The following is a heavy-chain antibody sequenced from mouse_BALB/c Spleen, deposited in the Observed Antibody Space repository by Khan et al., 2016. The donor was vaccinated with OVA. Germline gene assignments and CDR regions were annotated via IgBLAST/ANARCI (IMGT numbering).Heavy chain of an antibody. CDR3: ASHLTGSFAY. CDR2: INSAGYYT. CDR1: GFTFSTYG. Sequence: EVELVESGGDLVKPGGSLRLSCAASGFTFSTYGMSWVRQFPDKRLEWVATINSAGYYTYYPDTVKGRFPISRNNAENTLYLQMRSLKSEDTAITSCASHLTGSFAYWGQGTLVTVSA. J-gene: IGHJ3*01. V-gene: IGHV5-6*01. D-gene: IGHD4-1*01.